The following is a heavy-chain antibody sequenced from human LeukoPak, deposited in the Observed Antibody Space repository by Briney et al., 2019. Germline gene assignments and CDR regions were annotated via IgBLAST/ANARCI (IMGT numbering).Heavy chain of an antibody. J-gene: IGHJ4*02. D-gene: IGHD3-22*01. CDR1: GITLSNYG. V-gene: IGHV3-23*01. CDR3: AKRGVVIRVILVGFHKQAYYFES. Sequence: GGSLRLSCAVSGITLSNYGMSWVRQAPGKGLEWVAGISDSGGTTNYVDSVKGRFTVSRDNPKNTLYLQMNSLRAEDTAAYFCAKRGVVIRVILVGFHKQAYYFESWGQGVLVTVSS. CDR2: ISDSGGTT.